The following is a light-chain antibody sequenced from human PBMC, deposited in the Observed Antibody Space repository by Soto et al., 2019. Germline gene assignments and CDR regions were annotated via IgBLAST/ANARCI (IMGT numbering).Light chain of an antibody. CDR2: EDN. CDR1: RGSIASNY. V-gene: IGLV6-57*04. J-gene: IGLJ3*02. Sequence: NFMLTQPHSVSESPGKTVTISCTRSRGSIASNYVQWYHQRPGSAPTIVMDEDNQRPSGVPDRFSGSIDRSSNSASLTISGLKTEYEGDFYCQSYDSSNWVVGGGTELTVL. CDR3: QSYDSSNWV.